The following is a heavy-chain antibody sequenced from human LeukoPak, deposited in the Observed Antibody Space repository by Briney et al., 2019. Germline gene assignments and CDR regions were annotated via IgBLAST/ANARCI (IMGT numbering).Heavy chain of an antibody. V-gene: IGHV3-53*01. D-gene: IGHD2/OR15-2a*01. CDR1: GFTVSDYY. CDR3: AREFLGFHP. CDR2: IYRGGFT. Sequence: GGSLRPSCAASGFTVSDYYMNWVRQAPGKGLEWVSVIYRGGFTYYADSVRGRFSISRDNSKNTLYLQMNSLRAEDTALFYCAREFLGFHPWGQGTLVTVSS. J-gene: IGHJ5*02.